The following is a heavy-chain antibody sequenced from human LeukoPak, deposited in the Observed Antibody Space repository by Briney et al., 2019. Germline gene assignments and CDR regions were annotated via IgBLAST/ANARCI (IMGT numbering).Heavy chain of an antibody. CDR2: ISGDGSTT. CDR1: GFTFSSYW. CDR3: ARDSAVTIFFSPLMDV. V-gene: IGHV3-74*01. J-gene: IGHJ6*02. D-gene: IGHD3-9*01. Sequence: GGSLRLSCAASGFTFSSYWMHWVRQAPGMGLVWVSRISGDGSTTSYADSVKGRFTISRDNSKNTLYLQMNSLRAEDTAVYYCARDSAVTIFFSPLMDVWGQGTTVTVSS.